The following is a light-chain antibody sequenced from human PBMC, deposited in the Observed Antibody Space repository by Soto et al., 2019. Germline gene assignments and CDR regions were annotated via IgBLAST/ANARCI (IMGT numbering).Light chain of an antibody. CDR3: HQYASSPWT. CDR1: QSVTSNY. Sequence: EIVLTQSPGTLSLSPGERASLSCEASQSVTSNYLAWYQQRPGQAPRLLFYDASIRATGIPDRFSGSGSGTDFSLTISRLEPEDFAVYYCHQYASSPWTFGQGTKVDIK. CDR2: DAS. V-gene: IGKV3-20*01. J-gene: IGKJ1*01.